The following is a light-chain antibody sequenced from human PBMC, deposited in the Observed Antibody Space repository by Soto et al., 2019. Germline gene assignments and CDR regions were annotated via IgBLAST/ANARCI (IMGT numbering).Light chain of an antibody. CDR3: RTSTLCATYV. J-gene: IGLJ1*01. CDR1: SSGVGSYNV. Sequence: QSVLTQPASLSGSPGQSITIHCSGTSSGVGSYNVVSWYQQHPGKAPKLVIYDVSNRPSGVSPRFSGAKSGNTASLTIAGLQAEDEADYYCRTSTLCATYVFATLTKVTGL. CDR2: DVS. V-gene: IGLV2-14*03.